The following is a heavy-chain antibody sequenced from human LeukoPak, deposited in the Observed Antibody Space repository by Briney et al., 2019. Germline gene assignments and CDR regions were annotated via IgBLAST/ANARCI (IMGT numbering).Heavy chain of an antibody. J-gene: IGHJ4*02. CDR3: AKASPQYYGSGASKFFFES. CDR2: IAYDGSDK. V-gene: IGHV3-30*04. CDR1: GFTFSSHA. D-gene: IGHD3-10*01. Sequence: PGRSLRLSCAASGFTFSSHAMHWVRQAPGKGLEWVAFIAYDGSDKDYADSVKGRFTISRDNSKNTLYLQMNSLRPEDTAVYYCAKASPQYYGSGASKFFFESWGQGTLVPVSS.